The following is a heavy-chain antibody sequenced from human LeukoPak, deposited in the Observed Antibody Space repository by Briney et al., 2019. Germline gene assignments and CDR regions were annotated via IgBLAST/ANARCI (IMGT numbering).Heavy chain of an antibody. J-gene: IGHJ4*02. V-gene: IGHV3-48*03. CDR2: ISSSGSTI. D-gene: IGHD6-6*01. CDR3: ARVKYSRAVGAFDY. Sequence: PGGSLRLSCAASGFTFSSYEMNWVRQAPGKGLEWVSYISSSGSTIYYADSVKGRFTISRDNAKNSLYLQMNSLRAEDTAVYYCARVKYSRAVGAFDYWGQGTLVTVSS. CDR1: GFTFSSYE.